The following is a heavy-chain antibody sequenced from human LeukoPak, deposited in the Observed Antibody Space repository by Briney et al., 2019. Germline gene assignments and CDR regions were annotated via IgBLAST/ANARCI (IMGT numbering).Heavy chain of an antibody. CDR1: GFSFSSYS. V-gene: IGHV3-48*02. J-gene: IGHJ4*02. Sequence: PGGSLRLSCAASGFSFSSYSMNWVRQAPGKGLEWVSYISSRSSTIYYADSVKGRLTISRDNAKNSLYLQMNSLRDEDTAVYYCARGGSYFDISGYYFYWGQGTLVTVSS. D-gene: IGHD3-22*01. CDR2: ISSRSSTI. CDR3: ARGGSYFDISGYYFY.